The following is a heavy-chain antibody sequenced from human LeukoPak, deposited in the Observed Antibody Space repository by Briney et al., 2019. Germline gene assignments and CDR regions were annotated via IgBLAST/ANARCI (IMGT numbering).Heavy chain of an antibody. CDR1: GGSISSSSYY. Sequence: SETLSLTCTVSGGSISSSSYYWGWIRQPPGKGLEWIGSIYYSGSTYYNPSLKSRVTISVDTSKNQFSLKLSSVTAADTAVYYCASLGGIQLWSTYYFDYWGQGTLVTVSS. CDR3: ASLGGIQLWSTYYFDY. V-gene: IGHV4-39*01. D-gene: IGHD5-18*01. CDR2: IYYSGST. J-gene: IGHJ4*02.